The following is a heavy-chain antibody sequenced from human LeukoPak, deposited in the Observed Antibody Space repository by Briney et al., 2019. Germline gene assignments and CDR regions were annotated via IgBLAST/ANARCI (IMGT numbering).Heavy chain of an antibody. Sequence: GGSLRLSCAASGLTFSSYEMNWVRQAPGEGLEWVSYISSSGSTIYYADSVKGRFTISRDNAKNSLYLQMNSLRAEDTAVYYCARDDFVRQTYYGMDVWGQGTTVTVSS. D-gene: IGHD3/OR15-3a*01. CDR2: ISSSGSTI. CDR3: ARDDFVRQTYYGMDV. J-gene: IGHJ6*02. CDR1: GLTFSSYE. V-gene: IGHV3-48*03.